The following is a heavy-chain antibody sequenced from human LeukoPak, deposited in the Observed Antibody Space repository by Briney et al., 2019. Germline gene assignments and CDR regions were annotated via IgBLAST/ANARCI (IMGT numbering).Heavy chain of an antibody. CDR3: AWGYCSGGSCLNWFDP. D-gene: IGHD2-15*01. Sequence: ASVKVSCKACGYTFTSYGISWVRQAPGQGLEWMGWISAYNGNTNYAQKLQGRVTMTTDTSTSTAYMELRSLRSDDTAVYYCAWGYCSGGSCLNWFDPWAREPWSPSPQ. CDR1: GYTFTSYG. J-gene: IGHJ5*02. V-gene: IGHV1-18*01. CDR2: ISAYNGNT.